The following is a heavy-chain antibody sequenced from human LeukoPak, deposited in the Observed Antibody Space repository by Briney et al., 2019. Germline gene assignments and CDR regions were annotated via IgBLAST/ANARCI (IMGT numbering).Heavy chain of an antibody. V-gene: IGHV4-59*01. Sequence: GSLRLSCAASGFTFSSYWMSWVRQPPGKGLEWIGYVYYSGSTNYNPSLKSRVTISVDTSKNQFSLKLTSVTAADTAVYYCARGDSGSFSQFDCWGQGTLVTVSS. CDR2: VYYSGST. D-gene: IGHD1-26*01. J-gene: IGHJ4*02. CDR3: ARGDSGSFSQFDC. CDR1: GFTFSSYW.